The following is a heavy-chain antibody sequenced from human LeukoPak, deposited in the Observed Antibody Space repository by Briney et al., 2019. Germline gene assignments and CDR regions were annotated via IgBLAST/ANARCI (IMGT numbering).Heavy chain of an antibody. V-gene: IGHV3-33*01. J-gene: IGHJ6*04. CDR3: ATLLQGDGMDV. Sequence: GRSLRLSCAASGFTFSSYGMHWVRQAPGKGLERVAVIWYDGSNTYYADSVKGRFTISRDNSKNTLYLQMNSLRAEDTAIYYCATLLQGDGMDVWGKGTTVTVSS. CDR1: GFTFSSYG. CDR2: IWYDGSNT. D-gene: IGHD4-11*01.